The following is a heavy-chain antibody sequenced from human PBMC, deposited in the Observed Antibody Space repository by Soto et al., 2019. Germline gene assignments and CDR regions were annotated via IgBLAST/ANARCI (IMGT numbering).Heavy chain of an antibody. D-gene: IGHD3-9*01. J-gene: IGHJ4*02. CDR2: ISGSGGST. V-gene: IGHV3-23*01. CDR1: GFTFSSYA. CDR3: AKEMGIGYDILTGYYGY. Sequence: GGSLRLSCAASGFTFSSYAMSWVRQAPGKGLEWVSAISGSGGSTYYADSVKGRFTISRDNSKNTLYLQMNSLIAEDTAVYYCAKEMGIGYDILTGYYGYWGQGTLVTVSS.